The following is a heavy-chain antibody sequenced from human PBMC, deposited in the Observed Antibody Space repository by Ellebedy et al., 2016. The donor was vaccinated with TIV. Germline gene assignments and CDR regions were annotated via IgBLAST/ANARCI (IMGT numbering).Heavy chain of an antibody. J-gene: IGHJ3*01. V-gene: IGHV3-11*01. CDR3: ARGGRGIGAFDL. Sequence: PSETLSLTCAVSGGSMSGTNWWNWVRQAPGKGLEWVSYISGRGSAMYYADSLKGRFTISRDNDKNSLYLQMNSLRVEDTAVYYCARGGRGIGAFDLWGQGTMVTVSS. CDR1: GGSMSGTNW. D-gene: IGHD3-10*01. CDR2: ISGRGSAM.